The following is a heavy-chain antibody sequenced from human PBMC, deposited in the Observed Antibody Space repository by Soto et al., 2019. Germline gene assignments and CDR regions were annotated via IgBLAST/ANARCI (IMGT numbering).Heavy chain of an antibody. CDR1: GFTFSSYG. CDR3: AKADSAPGIAVAGSVLKSPRGVPHGMDV. CDR2: ISYDGSNK. J-gene: IGHJ6*02. D-gene: IGHD6-19*01. V-gene: IGHV3-30*18. Sequence: GGSLRLSCAASGFTFSSYGMHWDRQAPGKGLEWVAVISYDGSNKYYADSVKGRFTISRDNSKNTLYLQMNSLRAEDTAVYYCAKADSAPGIAVAGSVLKSPRGVPHGMDVWGQGTTVTVSS.